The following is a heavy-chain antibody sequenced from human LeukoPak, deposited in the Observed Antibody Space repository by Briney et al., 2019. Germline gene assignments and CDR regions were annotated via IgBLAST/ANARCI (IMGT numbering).Heavy chain of an antibody. CDR2: FDPEDGEI. V-gene: IGHV1-24*01. CDR1: GYTLTELS. CDR3: ATETGNFYFYS. D-gene: IGHD1-7*01. J-gene: IGHJ4*02. Sequence: ASVKVSCKVSGYTLTELSMHWVRQAPGKGLEWMGGFDPEDGEIIYTQRFQGRVTMTEDASTDTAYMGLRSLRSEDTAVYYCATETGNFYFYSWGQGTLVTVSS.